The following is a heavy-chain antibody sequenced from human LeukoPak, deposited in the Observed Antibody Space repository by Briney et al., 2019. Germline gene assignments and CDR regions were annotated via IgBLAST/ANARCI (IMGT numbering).Heavy chain of an antibody. D-gene: IGHD6-13*01. CDR3: AVTFIAAAGDDALDI. Sequence: SETLALTCAVYGGSFSGYYWSWIRQPPGKGLEWIGEINHSGSTNYNPSLKSRVTISVDTSKNQFSLKLSSVTAADTAVYYCAVTFIAAAGDDALDIWGQGTMVTVSS. J-gene: IGHJ3*02. V-gene: IGHV4-34*01. CDR2: INHSGST. CDR1: GGSFSGYY.